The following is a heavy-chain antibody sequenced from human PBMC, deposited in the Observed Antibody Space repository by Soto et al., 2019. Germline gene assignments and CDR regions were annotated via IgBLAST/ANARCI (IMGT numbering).Heavy chain of an antibody. CDR1: GFTFSSYA. J-gene: IGHJ4*02. D-gene: IGHD6-13*01. Sequence: QVQLVESGGGVVQPGRSLRLSCAASGFTFSSYAMHWVRQAPGKGLEWVAVISYDGSNKYYADSVKGRFTISRDNSKNTLYLQMNSLRAEDTAVYYCARDRIYSSSWHDYWGQGTLGTVSS. V-gene: IGHV3-30-3*01. CDR3: ARDRIYSSSWHDY. CDR2: ISYDGSNK.